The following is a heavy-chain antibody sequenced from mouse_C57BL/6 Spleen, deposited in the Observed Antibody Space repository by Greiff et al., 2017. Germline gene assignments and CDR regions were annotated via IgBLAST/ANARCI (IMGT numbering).Heavy chain of an antibody. V-gene: IGHV5-4*01. Sequence: VQLKESGGGLVKPGGSLKLSCAASGFTFSSYAMSWVRQTPEKRLEWVATISDGGSYTYYPDNVKGRFTISRDNAKNNLYLQMSHLKSEDTAMYYCARDGGYGNFDYWGQGTTLTVSS. J-gene: IGHJ2*01. CDR1: GFTFSSYA. D-gene: IGHD2-1*01. CDR2: ISDGGSYT. CDR3: ARDGGYGNFDY.